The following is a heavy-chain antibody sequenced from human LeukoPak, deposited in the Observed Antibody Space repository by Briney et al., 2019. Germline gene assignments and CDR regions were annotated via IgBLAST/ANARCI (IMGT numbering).Heavy chain of an antibody. CDR1: GDSISSSNCY. V-gene: IGHV4-39*01. CDR2: IYFSGGT. CDR3: ARQTGSCLFILP. D-gene: IGHD3-3*01. J-gene: IGHJ4*02. Sequence: SETLSLTCTVSGDSISSSNCYWGWIRQPPGKGLEWIGSIYFSGGTYYNASLKSRVTISVDTSKNQFSLKLSSVTAADTAVYYCARQTGSCLFILPWGQGTLVTVSS.